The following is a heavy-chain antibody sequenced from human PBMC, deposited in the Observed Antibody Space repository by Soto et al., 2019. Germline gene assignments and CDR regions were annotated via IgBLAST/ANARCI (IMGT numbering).Heavy chain of an antibody. D-gene: IGHD4-17*01. CDR3: AKVAYDYGDYYYYYYMDV. J-gene: IGHJ6*03. V-gene: IGHV3-23*01. CDR2: ISGSGGST. Sequence: GGSLRLSCAASGFTFSSYAMSWVRQAPGKGLEWVSAISGSGGSTYYADSVKGRFTISRDNSKNTLYLQMNSLRAEDTAVYYCAKVAYDYGDYYYYYYMDVWGKGTTVTVSS. CDR1: GFTFSSYA.